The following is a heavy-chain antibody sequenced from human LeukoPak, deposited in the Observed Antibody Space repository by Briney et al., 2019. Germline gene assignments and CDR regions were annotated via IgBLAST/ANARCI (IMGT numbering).Heavy chain of an antibody. J-gene: IGHJ5*02. D-gene: IGHD4-17*01. CDR2: INPNSGGT. CDR1: GYTFTGYY. CDR3: ARDRRNDYGDYGEFDP. Sequence: GASVKVSCKASGYTFTGYYMHWVRQAPGQGLEWMGWINPNSGGTNYAQKFQGRVTMTRDTSISTAYMELSRLRSGDTAVYYCARDRRNDYGDYGEFDPWGQGTLVTVSS. V-gene: IGHV1-2*02.